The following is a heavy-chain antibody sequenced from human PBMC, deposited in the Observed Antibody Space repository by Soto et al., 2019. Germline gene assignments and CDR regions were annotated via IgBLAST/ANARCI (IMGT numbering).Heavy chain of an antibody. D-gene: IGHD5-18*01. V-gene: IGHV1-18*01. Sequence: ASVKVSCKASGYTFTSYGISWVRQAPGQGLEWMGWISAYNGNTNYAQKLQGRVTMTTDTSTSTAYMELRSLRSDDTAVYYCASSGYSYGYEALDYWGQGPLVTVSS. CDR3: ASSGYSYGYEALDY. J-gene: IGHJ4*02. CDR2: ISAYNGNT. CDR1: GYTFTSYG.